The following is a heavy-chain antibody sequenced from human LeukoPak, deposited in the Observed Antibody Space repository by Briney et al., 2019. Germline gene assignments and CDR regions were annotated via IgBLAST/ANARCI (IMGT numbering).Heavy chain of an antibody. D-gene: IGHD5-18*01. Sequence: SETLSLTCTISGCSISSYSWSWIRQPTGKGLEWNGFMYYSGSTTYNPSLKNQVTISLNKSKIPYALKLRNVSAADPAVYYGATGFSTWIHLDNWGQG. J-gene: IGHJ4*02. V-gene: IGHV4-59*01. CDR2: MYYSGST. CDR3: ATGFSTWIHLDN. CDR1: GCSISSYS.